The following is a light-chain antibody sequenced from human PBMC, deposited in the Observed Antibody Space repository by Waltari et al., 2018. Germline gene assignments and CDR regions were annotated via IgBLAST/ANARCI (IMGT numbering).Light chain of an antibody. CDR1: QGISKF. CDR2: GAS. J-gene: IGKJ4*01. Sequence: DIQMTQSPSSLAASVGDRVTITCRASQGISKFLAWFRQKPGKAHESLIYGASSLQSGVPSRFSGSGSGTDFTLTISSLQPEDFASYYCQQYKTFPLTFGGGTKVEIK. V-gene: IGKV1-16*01. CDR3: QQYKTFPLT.